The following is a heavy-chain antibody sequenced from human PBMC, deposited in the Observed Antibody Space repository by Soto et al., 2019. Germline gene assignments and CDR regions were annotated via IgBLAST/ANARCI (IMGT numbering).Heavy chain of an antibody. CDR1: GYTFTSYG. D-gene: IGHD4-17*01. Sequence: GASVKVSCKASGYTFTSYGISWVRQAPGQGLEWMGWTSAYNGNTTDAKKLQGRVTMTTDTSTSTANMELRSLRSDDTAVFYGAGANGDYASWFDPWGQGTLVTVSS. V-gene: IGHV1-18*01. CDR3: AGANGDYASWFDP. J-gene: IGHJ5*02. CDR2: TSAYNGNT.